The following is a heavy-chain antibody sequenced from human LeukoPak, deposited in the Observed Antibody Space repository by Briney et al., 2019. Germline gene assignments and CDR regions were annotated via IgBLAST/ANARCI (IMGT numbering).Heavy chain of an antibody. CDR1: GGSISSSNW. D-gene: IGHD3-16*01. CDR3: ARDLGSWPHVTLDI. Sequence: SGTLSLTCAVSGGSISSSNWWSWVRQPPGKGLEWIGEIYHSGSTNYNPSLKSRVTISVDKSKNQFSLKLSSVTAADTAIYHCARDLGSWPHVTLDIWGHGTLVTVSS. J-gene: IGHJ3*02. CDR2: IYHSGST. V-gene: IGHV4-4*02.